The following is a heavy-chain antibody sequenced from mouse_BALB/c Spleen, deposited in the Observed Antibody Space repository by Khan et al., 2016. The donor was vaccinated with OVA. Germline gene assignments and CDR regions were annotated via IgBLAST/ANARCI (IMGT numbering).Heavy chain of an antibody. J-gene: IGHJ3*01. Sequence: QVQLKQSGAELVKPGASVNLSCKASGYTFTSYWMHWVKQRPGQGLDWIGYINPSDGRTHYNESFRNKATLTVDKSPNTAYMQVSSLTSEDSAVYYCARGGYGSLAYWGQGTLVTVSA. CDR3: ARGGYGSLAY. V-gene: IGHV1S81*02. CDR1: GYTFTSYW. CDR2: INPSDGRT. D-gene: IGHD2-10*02.